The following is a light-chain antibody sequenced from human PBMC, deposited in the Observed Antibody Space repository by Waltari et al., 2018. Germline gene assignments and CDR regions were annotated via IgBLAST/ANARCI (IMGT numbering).Light chain of an antibody. V-gene: IGLV1-44*01. CDR3: AAWDDSLNGRWV. J-gene: IGLJ3*02. Sequence: QSVLTQPPSASGTPGQGVTISCSGGASNIGNNVVNWYQQVPCKAPNLLIYRSDRRPAGVPDRFSGSKSGTSASLAINGLQSEDEADYYCAAWDDSLNGRWVFGGGTKVTVL. CDR2: RSD. CDR1: ASNIGNNV.